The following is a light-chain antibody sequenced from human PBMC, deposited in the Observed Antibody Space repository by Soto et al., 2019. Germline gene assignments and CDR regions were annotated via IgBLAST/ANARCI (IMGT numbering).Light chain of an antibody. CDR1: QSLSSNS. V-gene: IGKV3-20*01. CDR3: QQYGTSPT. J-gene: IGKJ4*01. Sequence: EIVLTQSPGTLALSPGERATLSCRASQSLSSNSLAWYQQKPGQAPRLLIYGASNRATGIPDRFSGSGSGTDFTLTIRRLEPEDFAVYYCQQYGTSPTFGGGTKVEIK. CDR2: GAS.